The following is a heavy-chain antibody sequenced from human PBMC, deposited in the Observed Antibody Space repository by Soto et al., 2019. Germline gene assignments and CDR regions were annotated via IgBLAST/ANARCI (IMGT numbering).Heavy chain of an antibody. CDR3: VKSRGGNNFDFFD. D-gene: IGHD5-12*01. J-gene: IGHJ4*02. Sequence: RGSLRLSCSASGFTFSSYAMHWVRQAPGKGLEYVSDSVKGRFTISRDNSKNTLYLQMSGLSADDTAVYYCVKSRGGNNFDFFDWGQGALVTVSS. CDR1: GFTFSSYA. V-gene: IGHV3-64D*06.